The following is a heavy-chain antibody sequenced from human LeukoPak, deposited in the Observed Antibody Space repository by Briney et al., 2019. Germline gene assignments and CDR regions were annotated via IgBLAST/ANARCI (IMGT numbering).Heavy chain of an antibody. J-gene: IGHJ4*02. CDR2: IYYSGST. CDR3: ARGEILFDF. Sequence: PSETLSLTCAVSGGSINSYYWSWIRQPPGKGLEWIGYIYYSGSTIYNPSLKSRVTISVDMSKNQFSLKLSSVTAADTAVYYCARGEILFDFWGQGTLVTVSS. CDR1: GGSINSYY. V-gene: IGHV4-59*01.